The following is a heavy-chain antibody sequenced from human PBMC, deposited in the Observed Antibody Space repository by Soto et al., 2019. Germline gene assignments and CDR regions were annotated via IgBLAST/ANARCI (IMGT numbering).Heavy chain of an antibody. D-gene: IGHD2-2*01. CDR2: IWYDGSNK. CDR3: ARASPVPATNWFAP. Sequence: QVQLVESGGGVVQPGRSLRLSCAASGFTFSSYGMHWVRQAPGKGLEWVAVIWYDGSNKYYADSVKGRFPISRDNSKNTLYLQMNSLRADDTAVYYCARASPVPATNWFAPWGQGTLVTVSS. J-gene: IGHJ5*02. CDR1: GFTFSSYG. V-gene: IGHV3-33*01.